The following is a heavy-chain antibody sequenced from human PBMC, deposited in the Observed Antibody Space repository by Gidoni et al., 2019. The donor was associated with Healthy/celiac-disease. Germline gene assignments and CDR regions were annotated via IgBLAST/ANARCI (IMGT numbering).Heavy chain of an antibody. CDR1: GGTFSSYA. CDR2: IIPIFGTA. Sequence: QVQLVQSGAEVKKPGSSVKVSCKASGGTFSSYAISWVRQAPGQGLEWMGGIIPIFGTANYAQKFQGRVTITADESTSTAYMELSSLRSEDTAVYYCARVVWVVPAARYDGGYYYYMDVWGKGTTVTVSS. V-gene: IGHV1-69*01. J-gene: IGHJ6*03. D-gene: IGHD2-2*01. CDR3: ARVVWVVPAARYDGGYYYYMDV.